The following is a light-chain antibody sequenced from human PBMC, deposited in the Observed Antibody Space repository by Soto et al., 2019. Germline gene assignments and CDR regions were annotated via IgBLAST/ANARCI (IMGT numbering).Light chain of an antibody. J-gene: IGKJ1*01. CDR1: QGISNY. CDR3: QKYDSAPWT. CDR2: AAS. Sequence: DIQMTQSPSSLSASVRDRVTITCRASQGISNYLAWYQQKPGKVPKLLIYAASTLQSGVPSRYSGSGSGTDFTLTICSLQPEDVATYSCQKYDSAPWTFGQGTKVEIK. V-gene: IGKV1-27*01.